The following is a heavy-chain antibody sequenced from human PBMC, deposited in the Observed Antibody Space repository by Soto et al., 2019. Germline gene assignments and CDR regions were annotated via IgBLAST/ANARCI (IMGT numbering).Heavy chain of an antibody. Sequence: QVQLQESGPGLVKPSETLSLTCTVSGGYISSYYWSWIRQPPGKGLEWIGYIYYSGSTNYNPSLKSRVTISVDTSKNQFSLKMSAVTAADTAVYYCARLVGYPCGWYFDLGGRGTLVTVSA. CDR3: ARLVGYPCGWYFDL. V-gene: IGHV4-59*01. CDR1: GGYISSYY. CDR2: IYYSGST. J-gene: IGHJ2*01. D-gene: IGHD5-18*01.